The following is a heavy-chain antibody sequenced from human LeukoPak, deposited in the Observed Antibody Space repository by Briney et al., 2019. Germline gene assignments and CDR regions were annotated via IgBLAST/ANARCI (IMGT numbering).Heavy chain of an antibody. CDR2: ISSSSSYI. CDR3: AKAHDYGVLGGY. J-gene: IGHJ4*02. D-gene: IGHD4-17*01. CDR1: GFTFSSYS. Sequence: PGGSLRLSCAASGFTFSSYSMNWVRQAPGKGLEWVSSISSSSSYIYYADSVKGRFTISRDNAKNSLYLQMNSLRTEDTALYYCAKAHDYGVLGGYWGQGTLVTVSS. V-gene: IGHV3-21*04.